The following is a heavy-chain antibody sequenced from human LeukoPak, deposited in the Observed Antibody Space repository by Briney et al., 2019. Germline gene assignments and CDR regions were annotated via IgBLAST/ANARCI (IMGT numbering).Heavy chain of an antibody. CDR2: INPNSGGT. Sequence: ASVKVSCKASGYTFTGYYMHWVRQAPGQGLEWMGWINPNSGGTNYAQKFQGRVTMTRDTSISTAYMELSRLRSDDTAVYYCARDLSSSWNYYYYGMDVWGQGTTVTVSS. V-gene: IGHV1-2*02. J-gene: IGHJ6*02. CDR1: GYTFTGYY. CDR3: ARDLSSSWNYYYYGMDV. D-gene: IGHD6-13*01.